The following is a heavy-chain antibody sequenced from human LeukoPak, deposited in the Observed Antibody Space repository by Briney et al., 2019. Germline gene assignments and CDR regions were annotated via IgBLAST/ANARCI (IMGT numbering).Heavy chain of an antibody. CDR1: GFTVSTNY. J-gene: IGHJ4*02. CDR2: IYSGGGT. CDR3: ARGFHSVTTWGYFDY. V-gene: IGHV3-66*01. Sequence: GGSLRLSCAASGFTVSTNYMSWVRQAPGKGLEWVSLIYSGGGTYYADSVKGRFTISRDNSRNTLSLQTNSLRVDDTAVYYCARGFHSVTTWGYFDYWGQGALVTVSS. D-gene: IGHD4-17*01.